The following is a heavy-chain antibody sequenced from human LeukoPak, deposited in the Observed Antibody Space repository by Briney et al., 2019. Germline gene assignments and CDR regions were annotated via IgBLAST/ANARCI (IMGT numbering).Heavy chain of an antibody. D-gene: IGHD5-18*01. J-gene: IGHJ4*02. CDR2: IYYSGST. CDR3: AKAAWIQLWLLDY. Sequence: PSQTLSLTCTVSGGSISSGGYYWSWIRQHPGKXXXXIGYIYYSGSTYYNPSLKSRVTISVDTSKNQFSLKLSSVTAADTAVYYCAKAAWIQLWLLDYWGQGTLVTVSS. V-gene: IGHV4-31*03. CDR1: GGSISSGGYY.